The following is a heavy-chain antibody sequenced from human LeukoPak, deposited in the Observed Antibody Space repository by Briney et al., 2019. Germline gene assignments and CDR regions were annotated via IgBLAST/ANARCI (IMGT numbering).Heavy chain of an antibody. V-gene: IGHV3-30-3*01. Sequence: GGSLRLSCAASGFTFSSYAMHWVRQAPGKGLEWVAVISYDGSNKYYADSVKGRFTISRDNSKNTLYLQMNSLRAEDTAVYYCARDPKPSSWYEAYFDYWGQGTLVTVSS. CDR2: ISYDGSNK. CDR1: GFTFSSYA. D-gene: IGHD6-13*01. J-gene: IGHJ4*02. CDR3: ARDPKPSSWYEAYFDY.